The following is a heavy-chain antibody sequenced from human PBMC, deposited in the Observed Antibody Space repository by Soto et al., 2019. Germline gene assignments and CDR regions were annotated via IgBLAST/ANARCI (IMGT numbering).Heavy chain of an antibody. CDR3: ATAFLYRGGDGSAYSFYAFEF. Sequence: ASVKVSCKASGYTFTSSGMSWVRQAPGQGLEGMGWISAHTGSSEYAQRFQGRVTMTTDRSTSTAYMELRSLRSDDTAGYYWATAFLYRGGDGSAYSFYAFEFWGQGTLVTVSS. D-gene: IGHD3-22*01. V-gene: IGHV1-18*01. J-gene: IGHJ3*01. CDR1: GYTFTSSG. CDR2: ISAHTGSS.